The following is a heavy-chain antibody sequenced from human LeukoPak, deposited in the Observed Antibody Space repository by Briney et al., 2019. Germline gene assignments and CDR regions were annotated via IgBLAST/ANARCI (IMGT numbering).Heavy chain of an antibody. CDR1: GGTLSGDY. Sequence: PSETLSLTCAVSGGTLSGDYWDWIRQPPGKGLEWIGYIYASGSANYHPSLKSRVTISLDTSQNLVSLRLTSVTADDTAVYYCARESPGGSGWTYFDYWGQGSLVTVSS. CDR3: ARESPGGSGWTYFDY. CDR2: IYASGSA. J-gene: IGHJ4*02. V-gene: IGHV4-59*01. D-gene: IGHD6-19*01.